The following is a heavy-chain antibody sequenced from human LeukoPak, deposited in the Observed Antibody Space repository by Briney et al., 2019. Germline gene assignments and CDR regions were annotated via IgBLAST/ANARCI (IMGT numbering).Heavy chain of an antibody. CDR3: ARLGMAASYLCDSSGDKFDY. Sequence: PSETLSLTCSVSGGSMSSGGYYWSWIRQHPGKGLEWMGHIYYSGTVYYNPSLRSRVSTSVDTSKNQFSLKLSSVSVADTAVYYCARLGMAASYLCDSSGDKFDYWGQGTLVTVSS. D-gene: IGHD3-22*01. J-gene: IGHJ4*02. V-gene: IGHV4-31*03. CDR2: IYYSGTV. CDR1: GGSMSSGGYY.